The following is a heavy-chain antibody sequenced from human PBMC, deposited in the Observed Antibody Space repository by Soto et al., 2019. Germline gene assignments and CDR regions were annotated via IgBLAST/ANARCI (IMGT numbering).Heavy chain of an antibody. J-gene: IGHJ4*02. V-gene: IGHV3-7*03. CDR3: ARDRGAIDSSGPLGFDY. Sequence: GGSLRLSCAASGFTFSSYWMSWVRQAPGKGLEWVANIKQDGSEKYYVDSVKGRFTISRDNAKNSLYLQMNSLRAEDTAVYYCARDRGAIDSSGPLGFDYWGQGTLVTVSS. CDR1: GFTFSSYW. CDR2: IKQDGSEK. D-gene: IGHD6-6*01.